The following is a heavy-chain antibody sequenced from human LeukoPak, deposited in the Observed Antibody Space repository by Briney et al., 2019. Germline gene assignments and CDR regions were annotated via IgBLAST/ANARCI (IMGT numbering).Heavy chain of an antibody. J-gene: IGHJ4*02. CDR1: GFTFSDYD. CDR3: GRAFPPLRTSSAGDL. CDR2: ISGLSSYT. V-gene: IGHV3-21*01. Sequence: GGSLRLSCSVSGFTFSDYDMNWVRQAPGKGLEWVSSISGLSSYTYYGESVKGRFSISRDNAKNSLYLQMNSLGAEDTATYYCGRAFPPLRTSSAGDLWGQGILVTVSS. D-gene: IGHD3-16*01.